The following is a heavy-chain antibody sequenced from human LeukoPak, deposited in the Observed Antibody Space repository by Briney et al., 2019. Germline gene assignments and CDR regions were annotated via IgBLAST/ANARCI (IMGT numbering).Heavy chain of an antibody. CDR3: ARATRNADS. J-gene: IGHJ5*01. CDR2: INQDGSEK. D-gene: IGHD2-8*01. Sequence: PGGSLRLSCAASGFTFSSFWMTWVRQAPGKGLQWVAIINQDGSEKYYVDSVRGRFTVSRDNAKNSLYLQMYSLRAGDTALYYCARATRNADSWGQGTLVTVSS. V-gene: IGHV3-7*04. CDR1: GFTFSSFW.